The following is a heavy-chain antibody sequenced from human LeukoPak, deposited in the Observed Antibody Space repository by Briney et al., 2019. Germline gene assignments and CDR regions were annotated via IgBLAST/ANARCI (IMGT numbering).Heavy chain of an antibody. CDR2: IYYSGGT. J-gene: IGHJ6*02. CDR1: GGSISSYY. V-gene: IGHV4-59*01. D-gene: IGHD6-13*01. CDR3: ARGEAAASYYYYGMDV. Sequence: SETLSLTCTVSGGSISSYYWNWMRQPPGKGLEWIGYIYYSGGTNYNPSLKSRVTISVDTSKKQLSLKLSSVTAADTAVYYCARGEAAASYYYYGMDVWGQGTTVTVSS.